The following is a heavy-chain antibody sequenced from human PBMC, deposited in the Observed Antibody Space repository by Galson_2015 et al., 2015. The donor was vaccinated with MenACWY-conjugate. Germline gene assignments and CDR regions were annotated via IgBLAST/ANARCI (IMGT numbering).Heavy chain of an antibody. V-gene: IGHV3-9*01. CDR2: ISWNSGSI. J-gene: IGHJ3*02. CDR3: AKDLSASITMIVEPMAFDI. CDR1: GFTFDDYA. Sequence: SLRLSCAASGFTFDDYAMHWVRQAPGKGLEWVSGISWNSGSIGYADSAKGRFTISRDNAKNSLYLQMNSLRAEDTALYYCAKDLSASITMIVEPMAFDIWGQGTMVTVSS. D-gene: IGHD3-22*01.